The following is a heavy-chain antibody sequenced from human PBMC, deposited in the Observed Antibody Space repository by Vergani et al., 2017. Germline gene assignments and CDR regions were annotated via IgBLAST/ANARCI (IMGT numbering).Heavy chain of an antibody. Sequence: EVQVVVSGGGLVKRGGSLRLFCAVCRLTLRNAWMRGVRQAPGKGLEWVGRIKSKTDGGTTDYAAPVKGRFTISRDDSKNTLYLQMNSLKTEDTAVYYCTTGGIAAVVGAFDIWGQGTMVTVSS. CDR3: TTGGIAAVVGAFDI. J-gene: IGHJ3*02. D-gene: IGHD6-13*01. V-gene: IGHV3-15*01. CDR1: RLTLRNAW. CDR2: IKSKTDGGTT.